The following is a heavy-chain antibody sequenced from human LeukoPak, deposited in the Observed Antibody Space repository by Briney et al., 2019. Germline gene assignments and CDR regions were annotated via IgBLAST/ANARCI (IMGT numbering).Heavy chain of an antibody. V-gene: IGHV4-59*12. D-gene: IGHD5-18*01. J-gene: IGHJ4*02. CDR1: GGSISSYY. CDR3: ARDAEYSYYFDY. Sequence: PSETLSLTCTVSGGSISSYYWSWIRQPPGKGLEWIGHIFYTGSSNYNPSLKSRVTISVDKSKNQFSLKLSSVTAADTAVYYCARDAEYSYYFDYWGQGTLVTVSS. CDR2: IFYTGSS.